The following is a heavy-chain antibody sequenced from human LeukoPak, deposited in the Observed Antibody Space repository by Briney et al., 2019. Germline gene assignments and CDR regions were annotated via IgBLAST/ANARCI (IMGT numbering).Heavy chain of an antibody. V-gene: IGHV3-23*01. J-gene: IGHJ6*02. CDR3: AKGITVRGVKCYGMDV. CDR2: ISGSGGST. Sequence: PGGSLRLSCAASGFTFSSYAMSWVRQAPGKGLEWVSAISGSGGSTYYADSVKGRFTISRDNSKNTLYLQMNSLRAEDTAVYYCAKGITVRGVKCYGMDVWGQGTTVTVSS. CDR1: GFTFSSYA. D-gene: IGHD3-10*01.